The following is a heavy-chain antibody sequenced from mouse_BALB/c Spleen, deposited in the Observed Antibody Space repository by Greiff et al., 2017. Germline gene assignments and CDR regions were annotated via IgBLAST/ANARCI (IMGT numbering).Heavy chain of an antibody. CDR2: IYPGDGST. J-gene: IGHJ2*01. CDR3: AKEPPFDY. V-gene: IGHV1S56*01. Sequence: VQLQESGPELVKPGASVKMSCKASGYTFTRYYIHWVKQRPGQGLEWIGWIYPGDGSTKYNEKFKGKTTLTADKSSSTAYMLLSSLTSEDSAIYFCAKEPPFDYWGQGTTLTVSS. CDR1: GYTFTRYY.